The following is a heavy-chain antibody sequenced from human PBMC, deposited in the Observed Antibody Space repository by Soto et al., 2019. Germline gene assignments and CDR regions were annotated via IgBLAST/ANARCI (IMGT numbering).Heavy chain of an antibody. CDR2: ISGSGGST. CDR1: GFTFSSYA. V-gene: IGHV3-23*01. Sequence: GGSLRLSCAASGFTFSSYAMSWVRQAPGKGLEWVSAISGSGGSTYYADSVKGRFTISRDNSKNTLYLQMNSLRAEDTAVYYCAKRLGGTSDHSYYHGMEVWGQGTTGTVAS. J-gene: IGHJ6*01. D-gene: IGHD1-1*01. CDR3: AKRLGGTSDHSYYHGMEV.